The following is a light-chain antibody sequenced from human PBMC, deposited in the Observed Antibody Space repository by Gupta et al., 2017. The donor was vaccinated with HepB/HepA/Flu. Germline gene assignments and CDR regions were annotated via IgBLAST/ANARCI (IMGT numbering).Light chain of an antibody. J-gene: IGKJ5*01. CDR2: STS. CDR1: QSIITY. V-gene: IGKV1-39*01. Sequence: DIQMTQSPSSLSASLGDRVTITCRASQSIITYLNWYQQKPGKAPKLLIYSTSRVQRGVTSRFSGSGDQKDFTHTSNRRQYEACDHYYAQQSYSNHTFGQGTXVDIK. CDR3: QQSYSNHT.